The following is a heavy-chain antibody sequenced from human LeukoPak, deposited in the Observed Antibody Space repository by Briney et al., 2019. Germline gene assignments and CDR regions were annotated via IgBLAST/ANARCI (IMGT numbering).Heavy chain of an antibody. CDR2: IYSGGST. CDR3: ARESFSGWYDDD. D-gene: IGHD6-19*01. V-gene: IGHV3-66*01. J-gene: IGHJ4*02. CDR1: GFTVSSNY. Sequence: GESLKISCKGSGFTVSSNYMSWVRQAPGKGLEWVSIIYSGGSTYYADSVKGRFTISRDNSKNTLYLQMNSLRAEDTAVYYCARESFSGWYDDDWGKGTLVTVSS.